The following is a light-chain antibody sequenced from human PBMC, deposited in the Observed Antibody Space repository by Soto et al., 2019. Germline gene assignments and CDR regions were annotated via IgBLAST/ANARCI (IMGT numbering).Light chain of an antibody. V-gene: IGKV3-20*01. J-gene: IGKJ5*01. Sequence: EIVLTHSPGTLSLSPWEGATVSCRASESVTNSYLAWYQQKPGQAPRLLIYGASTRASGVPVRFSGSGSGTDFSLTISRLEPEDFAVYFCQQYSSSPPITFGQGTRLEIK. CDR1: ESVTNSY. CDR2: GAS. CDR3: QQYSSSPPIT.